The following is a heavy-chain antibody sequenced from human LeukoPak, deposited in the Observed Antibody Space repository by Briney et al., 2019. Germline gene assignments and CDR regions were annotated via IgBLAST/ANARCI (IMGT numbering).Heavy chain of an antibody. J-gene: IGHJ4*02. CDR3: ARGGPYYYDSSGYYHTPFDY. V-gene: IGHV1-18*01. CDR2: ISAYNGNA. CDR1: GYTFTSYG. Sequence: ASVKVSCKASGYTFTSYGISWVRQAPGQGLEWMGWISAYNGNANYAQKLQGRVTMTTDTSTSTAYMELRSLRSDDTAVYYCARGGPYYYDSSGYYHTPFDYWGQGTLVTVSS. D-gene: IGHD3-22*01.